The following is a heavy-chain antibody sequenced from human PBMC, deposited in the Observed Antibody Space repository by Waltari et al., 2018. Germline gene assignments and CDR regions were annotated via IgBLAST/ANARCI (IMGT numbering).Heavy chain of an antibody. CDR2: IDHIGST. V-gene: IGHV4-34*01. D-gene: IGHD7-27*01. CDR3: ARGHYTRSLGFDY. Sequence: QVQLQQWGAGLLKPSETLSLTCAVYGGSFSGYYWRWVPQSPGKGLEWVGEIDHIGSTKYNPSLKSRVTISVDTSKNQFSLKLSSVTAADTAVYYCARGHYTRSLGFDYWGQGTLVTVSS. J-gene: IGHJ4*02. CDR1: GGSFSGYY.